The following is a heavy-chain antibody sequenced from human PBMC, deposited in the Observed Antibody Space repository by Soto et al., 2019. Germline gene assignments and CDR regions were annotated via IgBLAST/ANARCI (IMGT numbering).Heavy chain of an antibody. D-gene: IGHD4-17*01. V-gene: IGHV3-23*01. CDR1: GFTFSSYA. Sequence: EVQLLESGGGLVQPGGSLRLSCAASGFTFSSYAMSWVRQSPGKGLEWVSAISGSGDSTYYADSAKGRFTIPRDNSKNTLYLQLNSLRAEDTAIYYCAKERTTTFWYFDLWGRGTLVIVSS. CDR3: AKERTTTFWYFDL. CDR2: ISGSGDST. J-gene: IGHJ2*01.